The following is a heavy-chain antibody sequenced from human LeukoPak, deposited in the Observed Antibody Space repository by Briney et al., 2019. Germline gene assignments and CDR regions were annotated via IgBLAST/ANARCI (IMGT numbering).Heavy chain of an antibody. CDR1: GASFSSGDQY. V-gene: IGHV4-30-4*08. CDR3: ARGSRPFTPPLRYCSSTSCKGIWFDP. J-gene: IGHJ5*02. D-gene: IGHD2-2*01. Sequence: KPSQTLSLTCTVSGASFSSGDQYWNWIRQSPGKGLEWIGSIHPSGTLYNNPSLESRVTISVDTSKNQFSLKLSSVTAADTAVYYCARGSRPFTPPLRYCSSTSCKGIWFDPWGQGTLVTVSS. CDR2: IHPSGTL.